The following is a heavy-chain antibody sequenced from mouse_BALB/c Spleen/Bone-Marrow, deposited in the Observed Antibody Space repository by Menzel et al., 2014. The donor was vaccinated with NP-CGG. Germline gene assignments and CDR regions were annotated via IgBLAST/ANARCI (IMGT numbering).Heavy chain of an antibody. V-gene: IGHV1-80*01. J-gene: IGHJ2*01. CDR3: ARGGISVDC. Sequence: VQLQQSGAELVRPGSSVKISCESSGYVFSTYWINWVKQRPGQGLEWIGQIYPGDGDTDFNGKFKDKATLTAVKSSNTAYMQLSSLTSEDSAVYFCARGGISVDCWLQGTTLTVSS. CDR2: IYPGDGDT. CDR1: GYVFSTYW.